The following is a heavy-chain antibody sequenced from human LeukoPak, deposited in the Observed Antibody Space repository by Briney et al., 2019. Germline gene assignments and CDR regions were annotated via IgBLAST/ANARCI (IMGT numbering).Heavy chain of an antibody. D-gene: IGHD2-2*01. V-gene: IGHV3-23*01. Sequence: GGSLRLSCAASGFTFSSYSMNWVRQAPGKGLEWISAISGSGGSTYYADSVKGRFTISRDNSKNTLYLQMNSLRAEDTAVYYCASETTPYCSSTSCPLDAFDIWGQGTMVTVSS. CDR2: ISGSGGST. CDR1: GFTFSSYS. CDR3: ASETTPYCSSTSCPLDAFDI. J-gene: IGHJ3*02.